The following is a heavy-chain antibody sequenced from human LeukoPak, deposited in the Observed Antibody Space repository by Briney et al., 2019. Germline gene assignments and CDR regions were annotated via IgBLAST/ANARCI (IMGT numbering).Heavy chain of an antibody. CDR3: AKDPHYDYVWGSYRPDY. D-gene: IGHD3-16*02. J-gene: IGHJ4*02. V-gene: IGHV3-23*01. CDR1: GFTFSSYA. CDR2: ISGSGGST. Sequence: GGSLRLSCAASGFTFSSYAMSWVRQAPGKGLEWVSAISGSGGSTYYADSVEGRFTISRDNSKNTLYLQMNGLRAEDTAVYYCAKDPHYDYVWGSYRPDYWGQGTLVTVSS.